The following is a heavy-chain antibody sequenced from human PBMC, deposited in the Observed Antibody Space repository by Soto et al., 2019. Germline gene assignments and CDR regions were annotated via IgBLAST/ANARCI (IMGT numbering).Heavy chain of an antibody. D-gene: IGHD3-9*01. V-gene: IGHV2-26*01. CDR1: GFSLSNARMG. J-gene: IGHJ4*02. CDR2: IFSNDEK. Sequence: SGPTLVNPTETLTLTCTVSGFSLSNARMGVSWIRQPPGKALEWLAHIFSNDEKSYSTSLKSRLTISKDTSKSQVVLTMTNMDPVDTATYYCARLYYDILTGYYIVDYWGQGTLVTVSS. CDR3: ARLYYDILTGYYIVDY.